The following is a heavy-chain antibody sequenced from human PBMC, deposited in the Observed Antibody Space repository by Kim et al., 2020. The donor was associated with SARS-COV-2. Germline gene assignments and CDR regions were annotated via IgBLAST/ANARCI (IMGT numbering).Heavy chain of an antibody. J-gene: IGHJ5*02. Sequence: NTSLKSRVTISVDTSKNQFSLKLSSVTAADTAVYYCASSRYSSSWYYPLTWGQGTLVTVSS. D-gene: IGHD6-13*01. V-gene: IGHV4-59*01. CDR3: ASSRYSSSWYYPLT.